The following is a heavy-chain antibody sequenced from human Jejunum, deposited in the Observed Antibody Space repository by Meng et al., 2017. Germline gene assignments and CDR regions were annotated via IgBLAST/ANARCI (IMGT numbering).Heavy chain of an antibody. CDR1: GGSISSNSYF. J-gene: IGHJ4*02. CDR2: IYYSGST. Sequence: HLLESCPGLVKSAETSSLPCISSGGSISSNSYFWGWIRQPPGKGLEWIGGIYYSGSTYYNPSLKSRVTISIDTSKNQFSLRLSSVTAADTAVYYCTRVRDGMATIDYWGQGTLVTVSS. D-gene: IGHD5-24*01. CDR3: TRVRDGMATIDY. V-gene: IGHV4-39*07.